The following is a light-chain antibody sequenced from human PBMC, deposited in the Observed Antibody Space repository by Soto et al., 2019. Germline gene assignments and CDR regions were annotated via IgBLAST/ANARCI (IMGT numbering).Light chain of an antibody. CDR1: QAVNSW. CDR3: QQSNNHPIS. J-gene: IGKJ5*01. CDR2: DVS. Sequence: DIQMTQSPSSLSASVGDRVTITCRASQAVNSWLAWFQQKPGMAPKLVIYDVSSLQSGVPSRFSGSGSGTEFTLTISSLQPEDFATYYCQQSNNHPISVGQGTRLEIK. V-gene: IGKV1-12*01.